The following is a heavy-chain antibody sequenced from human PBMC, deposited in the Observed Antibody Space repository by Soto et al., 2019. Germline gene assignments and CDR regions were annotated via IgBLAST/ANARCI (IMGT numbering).Heavy chain of an antibody. CDR3: AKDRPGIAAAGSEWFDP. CDR1: VFTFSSYA. J-gene: IGHJ5*02. Sequence: WWSLRLSCSASVFTFSSYAMSWCRQAPGKGLEWVSAISGSGGSTYYADSVKGRFTISRDNSKNTLYLQMNSLRAEDTAVYYCAKDRPGIAAAGSEWFDPWGQGTLVTVSS. V-gene: IGHV3-23*01. CDR2: ISGSGGST. D-gene: IGHD6-13*01.